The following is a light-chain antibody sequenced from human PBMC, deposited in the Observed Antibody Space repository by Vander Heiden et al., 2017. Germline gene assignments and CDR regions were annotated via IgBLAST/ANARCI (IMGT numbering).Light chain of an antibody. CDR3: MQALKTPMLT. CDR1: QSLLHRNGYHY. V-gene: IGKV2-28*01. Sequence: DIVRTQSPLSLPVTPGAPASISCRSSQSLLHRNGYHYLDWYLQKPGQSPQLLIYLGSNRASGGPDRFSGSGSGTDFTLKISRVEAEDVGVYYCMQALKTPMLTFGGGTKVEIK. CDR2: LGS. J-gene: IGKJ4*01.